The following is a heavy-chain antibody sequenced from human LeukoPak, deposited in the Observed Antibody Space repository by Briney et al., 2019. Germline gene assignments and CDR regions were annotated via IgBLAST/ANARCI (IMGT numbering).Heavy chain of an antibody. CDR2: IYHSGGA. CDR1: GGSFSISY. V-gene: IGHV4-34*01. Sequence: SETLSLTCGVSGGSFSISYWSWIRQPPGKGLEWIGQIYHSGGANYNPSLRSRVTISIDTSKNQLSLRLSSVTAADTAVYYCARHGSYCFDTWGQGALVTVSS. J-gene: IGHJ4*02. D-gene: IGHD3-10*01. CDR3: ARHGSYCFDT.